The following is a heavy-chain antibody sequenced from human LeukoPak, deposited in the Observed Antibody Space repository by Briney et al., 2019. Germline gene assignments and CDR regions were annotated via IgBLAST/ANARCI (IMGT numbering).Heavy chain of an antibody. Sequence: PGGSLRLSCAASGFTFSTYWMSWVRQAPGKGLEWVANIKQDGSEKYYVDSMKGRFTISRDNAKNSLFLQMNSLRAEDTAVYYCARNSNGWYSTSFDYWGQGTLVTVSS. CDR1: GFTFSTYW. J-gene: IGHJ4*02. CDR2: IKQDGSEK. D-gene: IGHD6-19*01. V-gene: IGHV3-7*01. CDR3: ARNSNGWYSTSFDY.